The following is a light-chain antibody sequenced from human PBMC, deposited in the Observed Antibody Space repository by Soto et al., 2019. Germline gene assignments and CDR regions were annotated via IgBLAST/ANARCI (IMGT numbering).Light chain of an antibody. CDR3: QRYNSPPWT. CDR2: AAS. CDR1: QDIADY. J-gene: IGKJ1*01. V-gene: IGKV1-27*01. Sequence: DIQMTQSPSPLSASVGDRVTITCRASQDIADYLAWYQQRPGQAPKLLIYAASTLQSGVPSRFSGSGSGTDFPLTIRSLQPEDVATYYYQRYNSPPWTFGQGTTVEIK.